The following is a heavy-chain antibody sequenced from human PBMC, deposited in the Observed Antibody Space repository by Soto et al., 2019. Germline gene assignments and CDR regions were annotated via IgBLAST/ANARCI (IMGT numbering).Heavy chain of an antibody. D-gene: IGHD3-22*01. J-gene: IGHJ4*02. V-gene: IGHV3-23*01. CDR3: AKAKRITMIVVVLYFDY. CDR2: ISGSGGST. CDR1: GFTFSSYA. Sequence: LRLSCVASGFTFSSYAMSWVRQAPGKGLEWVSAISGSGGSTYYADSVKGRFTISRDNSKNTLYLQMNSLRAEDTAVYYCAKAKRITMIVVVLYFDYWGQGTLVTVSS.